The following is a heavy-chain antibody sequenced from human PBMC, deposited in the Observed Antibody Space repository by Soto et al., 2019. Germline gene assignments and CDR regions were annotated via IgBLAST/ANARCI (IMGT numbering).Heavy chain of an antibody. CDR1: GFTFSYYW. Sequence: PGGSLRLSCAASGFTFSYYWMTWVRQAPGKGLEWVANVKPDGSATFYADSLKGRFTISRDNAKNSVSLQMDSLRADDTAVYYCARDRERVTVNGGIALGETEVWGQGTPVTVSS. D-gene: IGHD3-22*01. V-gene: IGHV3-7*03. CDR2: VKPDGSAT. J-gene: IGHJ6*02. CDR3: ARDRERVTVNGGIALGETEV.